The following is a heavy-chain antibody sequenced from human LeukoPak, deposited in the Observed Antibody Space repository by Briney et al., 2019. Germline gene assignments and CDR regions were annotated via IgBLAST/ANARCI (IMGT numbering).Heavy chain of an antibody. CDR3: AVLRYFDWVFDY. J-gene: IGHJ4*02. CDR2: IYYSGST. V-gene: IGHV4-61*01. Sequence: SETLSLTCTVSGGSVSSGSYYWSWIRQPPGKGLEWIGYIYYSGSTNYNPSLKSRVTISVDTSKNQFPLKLSSVTAADTAVYYCAVLRYFDWVFDYWGQGTLVTVSS. CDR1: GGSVSSGSYY. D-gene: IGHD3-9*01.